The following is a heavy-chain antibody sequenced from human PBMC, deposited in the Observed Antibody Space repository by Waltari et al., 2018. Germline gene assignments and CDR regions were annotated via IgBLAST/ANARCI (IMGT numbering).Heavy chain of an antibody. Sequence: QVRLEQWGAGQLKSSEILSLTCAVYGGSFSGYRCNWIRQSPGKGLEWIGEIDQNGRNKYNPALESRTIISLDTYKNQFSRTLGAVTAADTSLYYCARGLESYNWFDPWGQGTLVTVSS. CDR1: GGSFSGYR. V-gene: IGHV4-34*01. CDR2: IDQNGRN. J-gene: IGHJ5*02. CDR3: ARGLESYNWFDP. D-gene: IGHD1-1*01.